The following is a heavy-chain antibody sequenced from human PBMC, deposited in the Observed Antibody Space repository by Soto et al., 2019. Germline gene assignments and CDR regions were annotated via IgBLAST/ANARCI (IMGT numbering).Heavy chain of an antibody. J-gene: IGHJ4*02. V-gene: IGHV3-23*01. Sequence: GGSLRLSCTASGFTFSNYAMSWVRQAPGMGLEWVSTISDSGVNTFFGDSMKDRFTISRDNSKSTVYLQLNTVRAEDMAIYYCARAIGADFFDYWGQGTLVTVSS. D-gene: IGHD6-25*01. CDR1: GFTFSNYA. CDR3: ARAIGADFFDY. CDR2: ISDSGVNT.